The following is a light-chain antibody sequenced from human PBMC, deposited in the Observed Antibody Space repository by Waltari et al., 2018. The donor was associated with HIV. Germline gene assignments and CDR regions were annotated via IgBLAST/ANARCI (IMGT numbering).Light chain of an antibody. V-gene: IGKV3-15*01. J-gene: IGKJ2*01. CDR3: QQYTNWPPGDT. CDR2: GAS. Sequence: EIVLTQSPATLSVSPGERATLSCRASQNINSDLAWYQQKVGQAPRLLIYGASTRATGIPAKFSGSGSGTEFTLTISSLQSEDFALYYCQQYTNWPPGDTFGHGTKLEIK. CDR1: QNINSD.